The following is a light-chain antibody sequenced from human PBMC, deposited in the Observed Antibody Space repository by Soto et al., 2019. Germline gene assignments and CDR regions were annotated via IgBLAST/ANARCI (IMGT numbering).Light chain of an antibody. Sequence: QSALTQPPSASGTPGQRVTVSCSGSSSNIGSNYVYWYQQLPGTAPKLLIYRNNQRPSGVPDRFSGSKSGTSASLAISGLRSEDEADYYCAAWDDSLSAHVFGTGTEVTVL. V-gene: IGLV1-47*01. CDR2: RNN. J-gene: IGLJ1*01. CDR1: SSNIGSNY. CDR3: AAWDDSLSAHV.